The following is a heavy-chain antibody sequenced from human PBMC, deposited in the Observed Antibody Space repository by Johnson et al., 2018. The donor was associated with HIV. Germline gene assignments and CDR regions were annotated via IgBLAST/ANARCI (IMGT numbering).Heavy chain of an antibody. CDR1: GFTFSQYA. CDR3: ASANLSPFGCVNDAFDV. CDR2: ISTTGVST. V-gene: IGHV3-64*04. Sequence: QVQLVESGGGLVQPGESLRLSCVASGFTFSQYAMHWVRQAPGKGLEYVSAISTTGVSTYYADSVKGRFTISRDNAKNSLYLQMNSLRAEDTALYYCASANLSPFGCVNDAFDVWGQGTMVTVSS. D-gene: IGHD3-16*01. J-gene: IGHJ3*01.